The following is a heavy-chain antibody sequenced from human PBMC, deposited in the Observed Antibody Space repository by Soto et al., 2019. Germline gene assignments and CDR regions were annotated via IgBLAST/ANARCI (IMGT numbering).Heavy chain of an antibody. V-gene: IGHV3-21*01. CDR3: ARVTSIAARSYFDY. Sequence: PGGSLRLSCAASGFTFSSYSMNWFRQAPGKGLEWVSSISSSSSYIYYADSVKGRFTISRDNAKNSLYLQMNSLRAEDTAVYYCARVTSIAARSYFDYWGQGTLVTVSS. D-gene: IGHD6-6*01. J-gene: IGHJ4*02. CDR2: ISSSSSYI. CDR1: GFTFSSYS.